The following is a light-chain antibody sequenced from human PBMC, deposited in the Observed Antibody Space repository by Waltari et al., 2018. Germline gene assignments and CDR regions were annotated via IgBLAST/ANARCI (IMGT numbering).Light chain of an antibody. J-gene: IGKJ2*01. CDR3: MQGKDWPYT. CDR2: RVS. V-gene: IGKV2-30*01. Sequence: DIYMSQSPLSMTVPPGQPASISCTSSERLVYTDGNTYLSWYHQRPGRSPRRLIYRVSIRDSGVPDRFSGSGSDTDFTLTIGRVESEDVGLYYCMQGKDWPYTFGLGTKLQI. CDR1: ERLVYTDGNTY.